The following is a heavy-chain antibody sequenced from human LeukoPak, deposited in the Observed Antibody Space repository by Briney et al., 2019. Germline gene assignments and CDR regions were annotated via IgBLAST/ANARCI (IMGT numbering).Heavy chain of an antibody. Sequence: GGSLRLSCAASGFTFSSYAMSWVRQAPGKGLEWVSAISGTGGTTYYADSVKGRFTISRDNSKNTLYLQMNSLRAEDTALYYCAKGLERESRLDSWGQGTLVTVSS. V-gene: IGHV3-23*01. CDR3: AKGLERESRLDS. J-gene: IGHJ4*02. CDR1: GFTFSSYA. CDR2: ISGTGGTT. D-gene: IGHD1-1*01.